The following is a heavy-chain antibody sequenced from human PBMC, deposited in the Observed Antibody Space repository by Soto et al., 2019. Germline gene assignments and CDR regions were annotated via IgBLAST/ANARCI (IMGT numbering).Heavy chain of an antibody. CDR3: AKGNGDYVSVAFDY. V-gene: IGHV3-23*01. CDR2: ISGSGGST. Sequence: EVQLLESGGGLVQPGGSLRLSCAASGFTFSSYAMSWVRQAPGKGLEWVSAISGSGGSTYYADSVQGRFTISRDNSTNTLYLQVNSLRDEDTAVYYCAKGNGDYVSVAFDYWGQGTLVTVSS. CDR1: GFTFSSYA. J-gene: IGHJ4*02. D-gene: IGHD4-17*01.